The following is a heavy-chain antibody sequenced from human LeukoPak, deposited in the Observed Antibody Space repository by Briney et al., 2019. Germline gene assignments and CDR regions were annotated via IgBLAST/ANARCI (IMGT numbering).Heavy chain of an antibody. CDR3: ARGGTMVRGVIKYFQH. V-gene: IGHV4-30-2*01. CDR1: GGSISSGGYY. D-gene: IGHD3-10*01. CDR2: IYHSGST. J-gene: IGHJ1*01. Sequence: SQTPSLTCTVSGGSISSGGYYWSWIRQHPGKGLEWIGYIYHSGSTYYNPSLKSRVTISVDRSKNQFSLKLSSVTAADTAVYYCARGGTMVRGVIKYFQHWGQGTLVTVSS.